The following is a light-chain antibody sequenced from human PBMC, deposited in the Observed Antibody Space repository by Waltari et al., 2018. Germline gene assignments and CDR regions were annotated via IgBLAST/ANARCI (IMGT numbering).Light chain of an antibody. J-gene: IGLJ2*01. CDR2: DVK. Sequence: QSVLTQPASVSGSPGQSITISCTGTSGDVGGYDYVSWYQQQPGKAPKLMIYDVKNRPSGVSNRFSGSKSGDTASLTISGLQAEDEADYYCSSYAVTATLLFGGGTTLTVL. CDR1: SGDVGGYDY. CDR3: SSYAVTATLL. V-gene: IGLV2-14*03.